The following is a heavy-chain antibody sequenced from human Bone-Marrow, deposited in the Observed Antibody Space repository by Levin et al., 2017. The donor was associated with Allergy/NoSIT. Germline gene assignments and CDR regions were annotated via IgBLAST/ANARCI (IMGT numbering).Heavy chain of an antibody. CDR1: GFAIGSSG. CDR2: MWYGGSEEGSNK. V-gene: IGHV3-33*01. D-gene: IGHD5-24*01. Sequence: TGGSLRLSCAASGFAIGSSGMHWVRQAPGKGLEWVAAMWYGGSEEGSNKNYAASVRGRFTISRDDSKNTLGLQMNNLRAEDTAVDYCARSRDGYNHGLGYGGQGTLVTVSS. CDR3: ARSRDGYNHGLGY. J-gene: IGHJ4*02.